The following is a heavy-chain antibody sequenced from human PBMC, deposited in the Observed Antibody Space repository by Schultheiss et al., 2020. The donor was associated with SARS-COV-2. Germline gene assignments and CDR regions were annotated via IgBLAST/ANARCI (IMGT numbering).Heavy chain of an antibody. J-gene: IGHJ6*02. Sequence: GESLKISCAASGFTFSDYYMSWIRQAPGRGLEWVSGISASGGSSNYADSVKGRFTISRDNSKNTLYLQMNSLRAEDTAVYYCAKDLDGGVGEVYGDYVSEGMDVWGQGTTVTVSS. V-gene: IGHV3-23*01. D-gene: IGHD4-17*01. CDR3: AKDLDGGVGEVYGDYVSEGMDV. CDR2: ISASGGSS. CDR1: GFTFSDYY.